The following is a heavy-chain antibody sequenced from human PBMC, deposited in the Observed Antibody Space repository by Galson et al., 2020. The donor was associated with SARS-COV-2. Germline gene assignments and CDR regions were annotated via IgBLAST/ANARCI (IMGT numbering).Heavy chain of an antibody. V-gene: IGHV4-59*11. J-gene: IGHJ4*02. Sequence: SETLSLTCTVSGNSIRSHYWIWIRQTPGRGLEWIGYLYYGGSTRYNPSLNSRVTIVVDMSRNEFSPNLSYVTAADTAVYYCARALADKPPDYWGQGILVTVSS. CDR3: ARALADKPPDY. CDR2: LYYGGST. D-gene: IGHD6-6*01. CDR1: GNSIRSHY.